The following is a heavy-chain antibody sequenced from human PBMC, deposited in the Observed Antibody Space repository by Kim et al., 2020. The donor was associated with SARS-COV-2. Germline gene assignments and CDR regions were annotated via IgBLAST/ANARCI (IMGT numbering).Heavy chain of an antibody. V-gene: IGHV5-51*01. CDR2: IYPGDSDT. CDR3: ARQRGVKQQPADGRFDP. D-gene: IGHD6-13*01. CDR1: GYTFSNYW. J-gene: IGHJ5*02. Sequence: GESLKISCKGSGYTFSNYWVVWVRQLPGKGLEWMGIIYPGDSDTRYSPSFQGQVTISADKSISTAYLQWCSLTASDTAMYYCARQRGVKQQPADGRFDPWGQGTLVTVST.